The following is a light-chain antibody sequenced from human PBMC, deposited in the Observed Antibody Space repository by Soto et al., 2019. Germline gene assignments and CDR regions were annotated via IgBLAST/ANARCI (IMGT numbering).Light chain of an antibody. Sequence: DVRMPLSPSTLAASVGDRVTITCRAGQSISSWLAWYQRKTGKAPKTLIYKASSLESGVPSRFSGSGSGTECTLPISSLQPDDVAPYYCPQYNSYPKTCGQGTKVAIK. CDR2: KAS. CDR3: PQYNSYPKT. J-gene: IGKJ1*01. CDR1: QSISSW. V-gene: IGKV1-5*03.